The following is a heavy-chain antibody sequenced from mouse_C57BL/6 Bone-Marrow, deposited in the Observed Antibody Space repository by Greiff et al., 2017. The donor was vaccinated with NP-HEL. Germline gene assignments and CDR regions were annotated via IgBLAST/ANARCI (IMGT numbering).Heavy chain of an antibody. D-gene: IGHD2-12*01. CDR2: IYPGDGDT. CDR1: GYAFSSSW. Sequence: VKLLESGPELVKPGASVKISCKASGYAFSSSWMNWVKQRPGRGLEWIGRIYPGDGDTNYNGKFKGTATLTADKSSSTAYMQLSSLTSEDSAVYVCARKGNSNDLGYWGQGTTLTVSS. V-gene: IGHV1-82*01. J-gene: IGHJ2*01. CDR3: ARKGNSNDLGY.